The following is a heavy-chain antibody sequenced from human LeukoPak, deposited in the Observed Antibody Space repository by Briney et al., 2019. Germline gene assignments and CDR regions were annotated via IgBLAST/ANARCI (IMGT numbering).Heavy chain of an antibody. CDR1: GFTFSGSA. Sequence: GGSLRLSCAASGFTFSGSAMHWVRQASGKGLEWVGRIRSKANSYASAYAASVKGRFTISRDDSKNTAYLQMNSLKTEDTAVYYCTPSLYDILTGSDYWGQGTLVTVSS. J-gene: IGHJ4*02. CDR3: TPSLYDILTGSDY. D-gene: IGHD3-9*01. CDR2: IRSKANSYAS. V-gene: IGHV3-73*01.